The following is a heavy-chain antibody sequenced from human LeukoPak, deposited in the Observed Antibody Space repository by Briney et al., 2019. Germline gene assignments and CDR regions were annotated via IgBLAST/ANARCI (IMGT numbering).Heavy chain of an antibody. CDR3: AKDWGIAMTGLYSCDH. CDR2: VNPNTGTT. CDR1: GYPFRGYY. J-gene: IGHJ4*02. D-gene: IGHD6-19*01. Sequence: ASVKVSCKTSGYPFRGYYVHWVRQAPGQGLEWMGWVNPNTGTTSSAKKFQGRVTMTTDTSINTVYMELRSLISDDTAMYYCAKDWGIAMTGLYSCDHWGQGTLVTVSS. V-gene: IGHV1-2*02.